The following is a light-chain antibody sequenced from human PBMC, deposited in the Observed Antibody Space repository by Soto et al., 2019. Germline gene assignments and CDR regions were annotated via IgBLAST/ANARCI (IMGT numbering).Light chain of an antibody. CDR2: GAS. CDR1: QSVSNSY. V-gene: IGKV3-20*01. CDR3: QHYGSSWT. Sequence: EIVLTQSPGTLSLSPGEKATLSCRASQSVSNSYLAWYQQTPGRAPRLLIYGASNRATGIPDRFSGRGSGTDFTLTITSLGPEDFAMYYCQHYGSSWTFGQGTKVENK. J-gene: IGKJ1*01.